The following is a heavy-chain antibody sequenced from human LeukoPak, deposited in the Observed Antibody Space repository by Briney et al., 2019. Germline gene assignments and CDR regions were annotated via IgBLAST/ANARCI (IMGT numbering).Heavy chain of an antibody. Sequence: GGSLRLSCAASGFTFSSYAMSWVRQAPGKGLEWVSAISGSGDSTYYADSVKGRFTISRDNSKNTLYLQMNSLRAEDTAVYYCAKKSRSIAVAGTAWYFDLWGRGTLVTVSS. CDR1: GFTFSSYA. J-gene: IGHJ2*01. V-gene: IGHV3-23*01. CDR2: ISGSGDST. D-gene: IGHD6-19*01. CDR3: AKKSRSIAVAGTAWYFDL.